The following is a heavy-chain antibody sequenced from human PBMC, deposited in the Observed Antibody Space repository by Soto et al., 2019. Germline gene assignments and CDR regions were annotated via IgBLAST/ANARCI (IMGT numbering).Heavy chain of an antibody. J-gene: IGHJ3*01. CDR2: ISHSGTS. CDR3: ARVVLTITRGAFDA. Sequence: QVQLQESGPGLVKPSGTLSLTCAVSGGSISSSRWWTWVRQSPGKGLEYIGEISHSGTSNTNPSLKSRVTLTVDKSKNHFSLTLTSVTTADTAVYYCARVVLTITRGAFDAWGQGTLVIFSS. D-gene: IGHD3-9*01. CDR1: GGSISSSRW. V-gene: IGHV4-4*02.